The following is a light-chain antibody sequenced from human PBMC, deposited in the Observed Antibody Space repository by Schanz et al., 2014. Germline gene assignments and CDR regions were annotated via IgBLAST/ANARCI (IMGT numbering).Light chain of an antibody. CDR1: SSNIGAGYD. Sequence: QSVLTQPPSVSGAPGQRVTISCTGSSSNIGAGYDVHWYQQLPGTAPKLLIYRSINRPSGVSNRFSGSKSGNTASLTISGLQAEDEADYYCSSYAGIVATVIFGGGTKLTVL. CDR2: RSI. V-gene: IGLV1-40*01. CDR3: SSYAGIVATVI. J-gene: IGLJ2*01.